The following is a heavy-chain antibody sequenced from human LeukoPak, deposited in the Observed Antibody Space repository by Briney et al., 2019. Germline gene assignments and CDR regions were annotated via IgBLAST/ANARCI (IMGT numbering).Heavy chain of an antibody. V-gene: IGHV4-4*07. CDR3: ASTPRPYYYDSSGYYRYWYFDL. CDR1: GGSISSYY. J-gene: IGHJ2*01. CDR2: IYTSGST. D-gene: IGHD3-22*01. Sequence: SETLSLTRTVSGGSISSYYWGWIRQPAGKGLEWIGRIYTSGSTNYNPSLKSRVTMSVDTSKNQFSLKLSSVTAADTAVYYCASTPRPYYYDSSGYYRYWYFDLWGRGTLVTVSS.